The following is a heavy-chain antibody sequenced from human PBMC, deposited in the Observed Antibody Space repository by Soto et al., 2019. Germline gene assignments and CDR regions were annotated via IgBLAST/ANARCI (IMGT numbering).Heavy chain of an antibody. CDR3: AKIKYHSIGYYRTSAY. V-gene: IGHV1-69*01. Sequence: QVQRVQSGDDEKKPGSSVKVSCKASGGTFSSYAISWVRQAPGQGLEWVGGIIPRFGIANYAQKFQGRVEITADESSSTAYKELNNLRSEDTSMYYCAKIKYHSIGYYRTSAYWGKGTLVTESS. CDR2: IIPRFGIA. J-gene: IGHJ4*02. D-gene: IGHD3-22*01. CDR1: GGTFSSYA.